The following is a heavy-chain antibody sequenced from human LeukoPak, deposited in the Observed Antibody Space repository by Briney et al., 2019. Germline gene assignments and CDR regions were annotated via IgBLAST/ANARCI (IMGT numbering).Heavy chain of an antibody. D-gene: IGHD5-24*01. CDR3: ARSETPGEMATIGAWGYYYYYYMDV. V-gene: IGHV3-7*01. J-gene: IGHJ6*03. Sequence: GGSLRLSCAASGFTFSSYWMSWVRQAPGKGLEWVANIKQDGGEKYYVDSVKGRFTISRDNAKSSLYLQMNSLRAEDTAVYYCARSETPGEMATIGAWGYYYYYYMDVWGKGTTVTVSS. CDR2: IKQDGGEK. CDR1: GFTFSSYW.